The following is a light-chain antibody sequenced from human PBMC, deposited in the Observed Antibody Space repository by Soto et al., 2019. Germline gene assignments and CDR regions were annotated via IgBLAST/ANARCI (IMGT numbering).Light chain of an antibody. CDR2: WAS. CDR3: QEHCSSPTS. CDR1: QSVLHSSNNKNY. Sequence: DIVMTQSPDSLAVSLGERATINCKSSQSVLHSSNNKNYLGWYQQKPGHPPKVLIYWASTRESGVPDRFSGRESGTDFTLTSSDLPTGDVAVDYCQEHCSSPTSFGGGTKVEIK. J-gene: IGKJ4*01. V-gene: IGKV4-1*01.